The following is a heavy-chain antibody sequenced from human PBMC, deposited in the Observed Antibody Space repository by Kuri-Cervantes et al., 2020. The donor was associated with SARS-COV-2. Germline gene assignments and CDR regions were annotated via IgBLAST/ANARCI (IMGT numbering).Heavy chain of an antibody. Sequence: GESLKISCAASGFTFSSYSMNWVRQAPGKGLEWASYISSSSSTIYYADSVKGRFTISRDNAKNSLYLQMNSLRDEDTAVYYCARDGGGYYDSSGYYGQLGFDYWGQGTLVTVSS. CDR2: ISSSSSTI. CDR1: GFTFSSYS. D-gene: IGHD3-22*01. CDR3: ARDGGGYYDSSGYYGQLGFDY. V-gene: IGHV3-48*02. J-gene: IGHJ4*02.